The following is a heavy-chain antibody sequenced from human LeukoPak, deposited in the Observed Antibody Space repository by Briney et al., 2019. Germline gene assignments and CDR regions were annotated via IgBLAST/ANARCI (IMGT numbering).Heavy chain of an antibody. D-gene: IGHD3-16*01. CDR1: GFTFSSYS. Sequence: EGSLRLSCAASGFTFSSYSMNWVRQAPGKGLEWVSSISSSSSYIYYADSVKGRFTISRDNAKNSLYLQMNTLRAEDTAVYYCATLGGNDYWGQGTLVTVSS. CDR3: ATLGGNDY. V-gene: IGHV3-21*01. J-gene: IGHJ4*02. CDR2: ISSSSSYI.